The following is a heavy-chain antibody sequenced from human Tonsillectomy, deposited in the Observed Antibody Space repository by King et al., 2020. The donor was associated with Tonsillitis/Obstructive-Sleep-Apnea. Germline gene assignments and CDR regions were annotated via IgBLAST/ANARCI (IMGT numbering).Heavy chain of an antibody. CDR1: GFTFTNYW. J-gene: IGHJ4*02. CDR3: AKGGEYAKTQNFDY. Sequence: VQLVESGGGLVQPGGSLRLSCVASGFTFTNYWMNWVRQAPGKGLEWVANINQDGSEKDYVDSVKGRLTLSRDNAKNSLYMQMNSLRAEDTAVYYCAKGGEYAKTQNFDYWGQGTLVTVSS. D-gene: IGHD2-21*01. CDR2: INQDGSEK. V-gene: IGHV3-7*03.